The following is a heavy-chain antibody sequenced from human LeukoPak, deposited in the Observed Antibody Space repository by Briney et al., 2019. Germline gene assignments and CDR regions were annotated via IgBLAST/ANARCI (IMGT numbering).Heavy chain of an antibody. D-gene: IGHD1-7*01. CDR2: ISGPGGTT. J-gene: IGHJ4*02. CDR1: GFTFSSYA. V-gene: IGHV3-23*01. Sequence: PGRSLRLSCAASGFTFSSYAMHWVRQAPGKGLEWVSAISGPGGTTYYADSVKGRFSISRDNSKNTLYLQMNSLRAEDTAVYYCAKDYKWNYFVDYWGQGTLVTVSS. CDR3: AKDYKWNYFVDY.